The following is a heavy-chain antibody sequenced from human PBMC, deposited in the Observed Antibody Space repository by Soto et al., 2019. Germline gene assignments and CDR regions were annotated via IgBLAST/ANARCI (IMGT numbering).Heavy chain of an antibody. CDR1: GFSLSTRGVG. J-gene: IGHJ4*02. CDR3: AHRRIGLEGSMRYFDY. D-gene: IGHD3-22*01. Sequence: QITLKESGPTLVKPTQTLTLTCACSGFSLSTRGVGVCWIRQPPGKALEWLALIYWDDDKRYSPSLESRLTITKDTSKNQVVLTMTDVDPVDTATYYCAHRRIGLEGSMRYFDYWGQGTLVTVSS. V-gene: IGHV2-5*02. CDR2: IYWDDDK.